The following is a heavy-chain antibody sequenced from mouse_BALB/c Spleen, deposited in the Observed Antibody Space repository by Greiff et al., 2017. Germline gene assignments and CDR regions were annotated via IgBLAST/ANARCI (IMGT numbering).Heavy chain of an antibody. CDR3: ASRYDAAWFAY. CDR1: GYTFTSYW. D-gene: IGHD2-14*01. V-gene: IGHV1-7*01. CDR2: INPSTGYT. Sequence: QVQLKQSGAELAKPGASVKMSCKASGYTFTSYWMHWVKQRPGQGLEWIGYINPSTGYTEYNQKFKDKATLTADKSSSTAYMQLSSLTSEDSAVYYCASRYDAAWFAYWGQGTLVTVSA. J-gene: IGHJ3*01.